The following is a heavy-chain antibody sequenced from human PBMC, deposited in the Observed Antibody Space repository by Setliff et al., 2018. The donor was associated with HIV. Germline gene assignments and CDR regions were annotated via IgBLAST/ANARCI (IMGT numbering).Heavy chain of an antibody. Sequence: SVKVSCKASGGTFSRSVFSWVRQAPGQGLQWMGRFIPMFGTANYAQKFQGRVTMTEDTSTDTAHMELRSLRSEDTAVYYCVIGSAARPFDYWGQGTLVTVSS. J-gene: IGHJ4*02. D-gene: IGHD6-6*01. CDR1: GGTFSRSV. CDR3: VIGSAARPFDY. CDR2: FIPMFGTA. V-gene: IGHV1-69*06.